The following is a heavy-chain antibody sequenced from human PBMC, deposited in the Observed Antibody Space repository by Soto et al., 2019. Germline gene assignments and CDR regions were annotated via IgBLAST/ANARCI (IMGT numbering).Heavy chain of an antibody. CDR1: GFTFRNAW. D-gene: IGHD4-4*01. Sequence: EVQLVESGGGPVKPGGSLRLSCGASGFTFRNAWMAWVRQGPGKGLEWVARIKSKTDGGTTDYAAPVKGRFTISRDDSKNTLYLQMNSLKTEDTALYYCSIYGDYSFDPWGQGTLVTVSS. V-gene: IGHV3-15*01. CDR2: IKSKTDGGTT. CDR3: SIYGDYSFDP. J-gene: IGHJ5*02.